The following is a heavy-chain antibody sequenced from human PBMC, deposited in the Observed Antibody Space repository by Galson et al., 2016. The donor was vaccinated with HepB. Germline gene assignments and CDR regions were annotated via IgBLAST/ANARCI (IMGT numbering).Heavy chain of an antibody. J-gene: IGHJ5*01. D-gene: IGHD3-10*01. CDR3: VKEGAWFGGDWFDP. V-gene: IGHV3-23*01. Sequence: SLRLSCAASGFTFSHYAMNWVRQAPGKGLDWVSGISGRGGRTYYGNSVKGRFTLSRDTSKNTLYLQMNNLRVEDTAVYYCVKEGAWFGGDWFDPWGQGTLVIVSS. CDR2: ISGRGGRT. CDR1: GFTFSHYA.